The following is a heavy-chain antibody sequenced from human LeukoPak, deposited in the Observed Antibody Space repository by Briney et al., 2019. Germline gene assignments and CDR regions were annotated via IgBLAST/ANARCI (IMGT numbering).Heavy chain of an antibody. D-gene: IGHD4-17*01. CDR2: ISGSGGNT. CDR3: ANGNNGDYVRLDY. CDR1: GFTFSNYA. J-gene: IGHJ4*02. V-gene: IGHV3-23*01. Sequence: PGGSLRLSCAASGFTFSNYAMTWVRQAPGKGLEWVSVISGSGGNTYYADSEKGRFTISRDNSKNTLYLQMNSLRAEDTAVYYCANGNNGDYVRLDYWGQGTLVTVSS.